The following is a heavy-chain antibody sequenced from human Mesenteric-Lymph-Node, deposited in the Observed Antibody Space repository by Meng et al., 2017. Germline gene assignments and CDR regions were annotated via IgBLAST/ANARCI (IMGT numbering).Heavy chain of an antibody. D-gene: IGHD3-22*01. V-gene: IGHV3-23*01. Sequence: GESLKISCAASGFIFSIYAMSWVRQAPGKGLEWVSAISGRGGSTYYADSVKGRFTVSRDNSKSTLYLQINSLRAEDTAVYYCAKDPYYDSSGYLFSVLQLGAFDIWGQGTMVTVSS. CDR2: ISGRGGST. J-gene: IGHJ3*02. CDR1: GFIFSIYA. CDR3: AKDPYYDSSGYLFSVLQLGAFDI.